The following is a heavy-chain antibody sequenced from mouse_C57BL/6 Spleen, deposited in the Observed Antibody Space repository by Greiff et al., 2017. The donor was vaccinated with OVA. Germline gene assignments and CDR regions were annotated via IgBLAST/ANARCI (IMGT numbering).Heavy chain of an antibody. J-gene: IGHJ1*03. V-gene: IGHV5-2*01. Sequence: EVKLVESGGGLVQPGESLKLSCESNEYEFPSHDMSWVRKTPEKRLELVAAITSDGGSTYYPDTMERRCIISRDNTKKTLSLQMSSLRSEDTALYYCARSEITDWYFDVWGTGTTVTVSS. CDR3: ARSEITDWYFDV. CDR2: ITSDGGST. D-gene: IGHD2-4*01. CDR1: EYEFPSHD.